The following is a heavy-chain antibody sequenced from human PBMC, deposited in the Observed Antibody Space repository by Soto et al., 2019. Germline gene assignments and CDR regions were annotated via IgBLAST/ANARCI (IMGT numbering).Heavy chain of an antibody. V-gene: IGHV1-69*15. D-gene: IGHD5-18*01. J-gene: IGHJ4*02. CDR3: ARIPRYSFPTPDDLDS. CDR1: GGTFYTYT. Sequence: QVQLVQSGAEVRKPGSSVQVSCKASGGTFYTYTFSWVRQAPGQGLEWMGSITPIYPTTNYAEKFQGRLTVTEDGSTNTAYMELNSLTSEDTAVYYCARIPRYSFPTPDDLDSWGQGTLVTVSS. CDR2: ITPIYPTT.